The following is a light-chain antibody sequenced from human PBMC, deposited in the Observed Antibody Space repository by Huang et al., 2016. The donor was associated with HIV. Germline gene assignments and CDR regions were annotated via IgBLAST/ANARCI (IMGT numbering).Light chain of an antibody. V-gene: IGKV3-15*01. CDR2: AAS. CDR3: QQYNNWPRT. J-gene: IGKJ1*01. Sequence: EIVMTQSPATRSVSPGERATLSCRASQSVSSNLAWYQQKPGQAPRLLIYAASTRATGIPARFRGSGSGTEFTLTISSLQSEDFAVYYCQQYNNWPRTFGQGTKVEIK. CDR1: QSVSSN.